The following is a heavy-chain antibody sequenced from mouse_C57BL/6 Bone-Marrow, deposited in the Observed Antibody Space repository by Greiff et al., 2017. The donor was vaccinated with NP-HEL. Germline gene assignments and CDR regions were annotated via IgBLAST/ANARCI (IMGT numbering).Heavy chain of an antibody. D-gene: IGHD1-1*01. Sequence: DVKLVESGGGLVKPGGSLKLSCAASGFTFSSYAMSWVRQTPEKRLEWVATISDGGSYTYYPDNVKGRFTISRDNAKNNLYLQMSHLKSEDTAMYYCARDRRYYGSSSFDYWGQGTTLTVSS. J-gene: IGHJ2*01. CDR3: ARDRRYYGSSSFDY. V-gene: IGHV5-4*01. CDR2: ISDGGSYT. CDR1: GFTFSSYA.